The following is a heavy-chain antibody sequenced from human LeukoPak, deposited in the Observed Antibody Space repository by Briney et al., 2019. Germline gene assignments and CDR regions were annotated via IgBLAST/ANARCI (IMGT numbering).Heavy chain of an antibody. CDR2: IHHSGTT. V-gene: IGHV4-34*01. Sequence: TSETLSLTCAAQGESFTGYYWNWIRQSPDLGLEWVGDIHHSGTTNYNPSLKSRVTLSIDTSKNQFSLKLTSVTAADTAVYYCARGPYYENWGQGTLVTVSS. J-gene: IGHJ4*02. CDR3: ARGPYYEN. CDR1: GESFTGYY.